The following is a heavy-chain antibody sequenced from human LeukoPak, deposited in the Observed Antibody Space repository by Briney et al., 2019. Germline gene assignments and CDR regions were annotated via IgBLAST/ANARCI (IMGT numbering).Heavy chain of an antibody. CDR1: GGSISSYY. V-gene: IGHV4-59*01. Sequence: SETLSLTCTVSGGSISSYYWSWIRQPPGKGLEWIGYIYYSGGTNYNPSLKSRVTISVDTSKNQFSLKLSSVTAADTAVYYCARGSGGYYYYGMDVWGQGTTVTVSS. CDR2: IYYSGGT. J-gene: IGHJ6*02. CDR3: ARGSGGYYYYGMDV.